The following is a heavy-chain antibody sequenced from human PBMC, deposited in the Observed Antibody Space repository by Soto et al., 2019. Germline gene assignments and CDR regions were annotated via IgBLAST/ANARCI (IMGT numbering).Heavy chain of an antibody. Sequence: SETLSLTCTVSGGSISSGGYYWSWIRQHPGKGLEWIGYIYYRGSTYNNPSLKSRVTISVDTSKNQFSLKLNSVTAADTAVYYCARTYYDILTDYYFSAFDIWGQGTMVTVSS. CDR1: GGSISSGGYY. D-gene: IGHD3-9*01. J-gene: IGHJ3*02. CDR3: ARTYYDILTDYYFSAFDI. V-gene: IGHV4-31*03. CDR2: IYYRGST.